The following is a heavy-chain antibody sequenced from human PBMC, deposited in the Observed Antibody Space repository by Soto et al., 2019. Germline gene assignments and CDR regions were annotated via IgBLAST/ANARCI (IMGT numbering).Heavy chain of an antibody. Sequence: QVQLVQSGAEVKKPGSSVKVSCKASGGTFSSYAISWVRQAPGQGLEWMGGIIPIFGTANYAQKFQGRVTITADEATSPAYMELRSLRSEDTAVYYCARATLASYYFDSSGYPPDYWGQGTLVTVSS. V-gene: IGHV1-69*12. CDR1: GGTFSSYA. J-gene: IGHJ4*02. CDR2: IIPIFGTA. D-gene: IGHD3-22*01. CDR3: ARATLASYYFDSSGYPPDY.